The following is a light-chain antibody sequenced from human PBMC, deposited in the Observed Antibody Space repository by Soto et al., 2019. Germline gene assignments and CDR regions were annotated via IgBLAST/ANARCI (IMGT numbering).Light chain of an antibody. Sequence: QSALTQPRSVSGSPGQSVTISCTVTSSDVGGYNYVSWYQQRLGNAPKVMIYDVNKRPSGVADRFSGSKSGNTASLTISGLQAEDEADYYCCSFTGTNTVVFGGGTQLTVL. CDR2: DVN. CDR3: CSFTGTNTVV. J-gene: IGLJ2*01. V-gene: IGLV2-11*01. CDR1: SSDVGGYNY.